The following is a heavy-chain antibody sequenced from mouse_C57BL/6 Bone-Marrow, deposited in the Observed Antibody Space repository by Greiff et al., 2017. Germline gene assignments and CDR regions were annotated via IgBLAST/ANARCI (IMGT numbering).Heavy chain of an antibody. CDR3: ALRYFEV. Sequence: QVQLQQSGPELVKPGASVKISCKASGYAFSSSWMNWVKQRPGKGLEWIGRIYPGDGDTNYNGKFKGKATLTADKSSSTAYMQLSSLTSEDSAVYLCALRYFEVWGTGTTVTVSS. V-gene: IGHV1-82*01. CDR2: IYPGDGDT. J-gene: IGHJ1*03. CDR1: GYAFSSSW.